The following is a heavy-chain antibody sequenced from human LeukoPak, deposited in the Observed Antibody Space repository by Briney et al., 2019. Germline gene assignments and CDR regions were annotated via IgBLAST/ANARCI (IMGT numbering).Heavy chain of an antibody. CDR2: IYPGDSDT. CDR1: GYSFTNYW. D-gene: IGHD1-26*01. V-gene: IGHV5-51*01. CDR3: ASGGNYLNQYFQH. J-gene: IGHJ1*01. Sequence: GESLKISCKGSGYSFTNYWIGWVRQMPGKGLEWMGIIYPGDSDTRYSPSFQGQVTISADKSISTAYLLWSSLKASDTAMYYCASGGNYLNQYFQHWGQGTLVTVSS.